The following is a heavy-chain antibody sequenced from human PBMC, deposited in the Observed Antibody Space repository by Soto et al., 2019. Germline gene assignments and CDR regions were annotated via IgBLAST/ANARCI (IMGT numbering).Heavy chain of an antibody. Sequence: QITLKESGPPLVKPTQTLTLTCNFSGFSLSTRGVGVGWIRQPPGKALEWLTLIYWDDAKEYSPSLRSRITITKDPSKNLVVLTMTDMAPVDTATYYCAHKGGGDRILDYWGQGTLVTVSS. CDR2: IYWDDAK. J-gene: IGHJ4*02. CDR3: AHKGGGDRILDY. D-gene: IGHD3-16*01. V-gene: IGHV2-5*02. CDR1: GFSLSTRGVG.